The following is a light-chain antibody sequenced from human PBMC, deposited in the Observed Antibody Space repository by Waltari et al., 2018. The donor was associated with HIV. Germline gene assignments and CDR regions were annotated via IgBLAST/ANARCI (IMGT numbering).Light chain of an antibody. V-gene: IGLV2-8*01. CDR1: RSDVGSYNY. CDR3: ASHAGSKDV. Sequence: QSALTQPPSASGSPGQSVTISCPGTRSDVGSYNYFSWFQQHPGKAPKLMIYDVTKRPSGVPDRFSGSKSGNTASLTVSGLQAEDEADYYCASHAGSKDVFGGGTRLTVL. J-gene: IGLJ2*01. CDR2: DVT.